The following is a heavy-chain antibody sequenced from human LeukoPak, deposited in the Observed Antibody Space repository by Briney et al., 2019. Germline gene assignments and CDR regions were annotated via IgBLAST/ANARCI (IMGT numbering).Heavy chain of an antibody. CDR3: ARDSPRTSDAFDI. D-gene: IGHD2-2*01. Sequence: SETLSLTCTVSSGSMSSYYWTWIRQPPGKGLEWIGYIYYSGSTNYNPSLKSRVTISVDTSKNQFSLKLSSVTAADTAVYYCARDSPRTSDAFDIWGQGTMVTVSS. J-gene: IGHJ3*02. V-gene: IGHV4-59*01. CDR2: IYYSGST. CDR1: SGSMSSYY.